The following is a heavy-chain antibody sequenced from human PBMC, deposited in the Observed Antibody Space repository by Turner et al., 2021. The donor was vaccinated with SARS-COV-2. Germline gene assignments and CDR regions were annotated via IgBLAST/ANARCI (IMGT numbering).Heavy chain of an antibody. CDR3: ASEQDSSGFVGMDV. V-gene: IGHV3-66*01. Sequence: EVQLVESGGGLVQPGGSRRRAGAASGFTVSSNYVSWVRQAPGKGPEWVSIIYSGGRTYYADSGKGRFTISRDNSKNTLYLQMNSLRAEDTAVYYCASEQDSSGFVGMDVWGQGTTVTVSS. CDR2: IYSGGRT. CDR1: GFTVSSNY. D-gene: IGHD3-22*01. J-gene: IGHJ6*02.